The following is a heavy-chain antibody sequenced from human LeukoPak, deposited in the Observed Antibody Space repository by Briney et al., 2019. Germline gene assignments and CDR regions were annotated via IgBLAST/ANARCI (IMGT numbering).Heavy chain of an antibody. J-gene: IGHJ4*02. Sequence: GGSLRLSCVVSGFTFSSYAMSWVRQAPGKGLEWVSGISGSGDNTYYADSVKGRFTISRDNSKNSLYLQMNSLRAEDTAVYYCARDGMATINSWGQGTVVTVSS. D-gene: IGHD5-12*01. CDR2: ISGSGDNT. CDR1: GFTFSSYA. CDR3: ARDGMATINS. V-gene: IGHV3-23*01.